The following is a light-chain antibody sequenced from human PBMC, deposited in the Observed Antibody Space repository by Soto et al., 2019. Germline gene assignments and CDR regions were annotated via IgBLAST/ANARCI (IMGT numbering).Light chain of an antibody. CDR3: QQYGSSPRT. CDR2: GAS. CDR1: QSISNSY. J-gene: IGKJ1*01. V-gene: IGKV3-20*01. Sequence: EIVLTQSPGTLSFSPGEIATLSCRASQSISNSYLAWYQQKPGQAPRLLIYGASSRATGIPDRFSGSGSVTDFTLTISRLEPEDFAVYFCQQYGSSPRTFGQGTKVDIK.